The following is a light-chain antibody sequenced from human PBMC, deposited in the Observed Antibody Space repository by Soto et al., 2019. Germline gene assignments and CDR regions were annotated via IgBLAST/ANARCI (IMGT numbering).Light chain of an antibody. CDR1: QDISKY. CDR2: DVF. CDR3: QQYDQLPIT. J-gene: IGKJ4*01. Sequence: DIQMTQSASSLPASVGDTVTISCQASQDISKYLNWFQQKPGKAPKLLIYDVFNVETGVPSRFSGRGSGTDFNLIISNLQPEDFATYYCQQYDQLPITFGGGTKVDI. V-gene: IGKV1-33*01.